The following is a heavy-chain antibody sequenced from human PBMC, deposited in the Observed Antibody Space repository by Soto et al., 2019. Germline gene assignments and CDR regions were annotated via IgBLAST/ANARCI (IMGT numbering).Heavy chain of an antibody. CDR2: ISSSSSYT. J-gene: IGHJ4*02. Sequence: VGSLRLSCAASGFTFSDYYMSWIRQAPGKGLEWVSYISSSSSYTNYADSVKGRFTISRDNAKNSLYLQMNSLRAEDTAVYYCARGSFSQTYYYDSSGYYPFDYWGQGTLLTLS. D-gene: IGHD3-22*01. CDR3: ARGSFSQTYYYDSSGYYPFDY. CDR1: GFTFSDYY. V-gene: IGHV3-11*06.